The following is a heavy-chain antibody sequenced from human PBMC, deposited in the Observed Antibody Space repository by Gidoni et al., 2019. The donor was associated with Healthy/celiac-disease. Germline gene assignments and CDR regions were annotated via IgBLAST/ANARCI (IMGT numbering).Heavy chain of an antibody. J-gene: IGHJ6*02. CDR2: ISSSSSYI. CDR3: ARDGVGSGWSPPIYGMDV. Sequence: EVQLVESGGGLVKRGGSLRLSCAASGFTFSSYSMNWVRQAPGKGLGWVSSISSSSSYIYYADSVKGRFTISRDNAKNSLYLQMNSLRAEDTAVYYCARDGVGSGWSPPIYGMDVWGQGTTVTVSS. V-gene: IGHV3-21*01. CDR1: GFTFSSYS. D-gene: IGHD6-19*01.